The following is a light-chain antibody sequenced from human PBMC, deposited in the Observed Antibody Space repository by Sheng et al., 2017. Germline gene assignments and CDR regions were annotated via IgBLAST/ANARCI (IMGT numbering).Light chain of an antibody. CDR2: GAS. Sequence: EIVMTQSPVTVSVSPGDRVTLSCRASQSVSSKLAWYQQKPGLVPRLLVYGASTRAYGIPARFSGSGSGTEFTLTISTLQSEDFGVYWCQQYSNWPLTFGGGTKMVIK. CDR1: QSVSSK. J-gene: IGKJ4*01. CDR3: QQYSNWPLT. V-gene: IGKV3D-15*01.